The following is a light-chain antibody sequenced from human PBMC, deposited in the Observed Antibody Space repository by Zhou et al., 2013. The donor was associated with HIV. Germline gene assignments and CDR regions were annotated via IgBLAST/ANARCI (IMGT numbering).Light chain of an antibody. CDR3: QQSYSVPPT. CDR2: AAS. J-gene: IGKJ2*01. Sequence: AIRMTQSPSSFSASTGDRVTITCRASQGISSYLAWYQQKPGKAPKLLIYAASTLQSGVPSRFSGSGSGADFTLTINSLQPEDFATYFCQQSYSVPPTFGQGTKLEI. V-gene: IGKV1-8*01. CDR1: QGISSY.